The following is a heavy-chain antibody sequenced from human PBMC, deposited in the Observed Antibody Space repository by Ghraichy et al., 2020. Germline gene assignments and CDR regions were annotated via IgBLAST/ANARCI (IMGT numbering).Heavy chain of an antibody. CDR1: GFTFSDYY. Sequence: GESLNISCAASGFTFSDYYMSWIRQAPGKGLEWVSYISSSGSTIYYADSVKGRFTISRDNAKNSLYLQMNSLRAEDTAVYYCARATRNYYDSSGYYYYYYGMDVWGQGTTVTVSS. V-gene: IGHV3-11*01. CDR2: ISSSGSTI. CDR3: ARATRNYYDSSGYYYYYYGMDV. D-gene: IGHD3-22*01. J-gene: IGHJ6*02.